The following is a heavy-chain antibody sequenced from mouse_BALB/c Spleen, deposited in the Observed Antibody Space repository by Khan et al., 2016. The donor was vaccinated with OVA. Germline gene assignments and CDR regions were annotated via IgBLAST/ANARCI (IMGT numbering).Heavy chain of an antibody. CDR3: ARWFAY. J-gene: IGHJ3*01. V-gene: IGHV3-2*02. Sequence: EVQLQESGPGLVKPSQSLSLTCTVTGYSITSDYAWNWIRQFPGNKLEWMGYITYNGGTSYHPSLKSRISITRDTSKNQFFLRLNSVTTEDSATYDCARWFAYWGQGTLVTVS. CDR1: GYSITSDYA. CDR2: ITYNGGT.